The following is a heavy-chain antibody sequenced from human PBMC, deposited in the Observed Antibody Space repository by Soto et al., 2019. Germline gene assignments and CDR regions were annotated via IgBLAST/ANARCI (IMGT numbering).Heavy chain of an antibody. D-gene: IGHD6-19*01. CDR2: IYHSGNT. J-gene: IGHJ4*02. V-gene: IGHV4-30-2*01. CDR1: GGSISSGGYS. CDR3: ASAGGSGAVAADY. Sequence: QLQLQESGSGLVKPSQNLSFTCAVSGGSISSGGYSWSWIRQPPGKGLEWIGYIYHSGNTYYNPSLQSRLTISVDRSKNQFSLKLCSVTAADTAVYYCASAGGSGAVAADYWGQGTLVTVSS.